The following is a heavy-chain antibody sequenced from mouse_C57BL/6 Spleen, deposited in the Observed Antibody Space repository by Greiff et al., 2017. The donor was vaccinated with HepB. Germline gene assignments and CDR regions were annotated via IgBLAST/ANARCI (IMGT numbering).Heavy chain of an antibody. V-gene: IGHV1-52*01. J-gene: IGHJ4*01. CDR3: ARGSNYGGAMDY. CDR2: IDPSDSET. CDR1: GYTFTSYW. Sequence: VKLQQPGAELVRPGSSVKLSCKASGYTFTSYWMHWVKQRPIQGLEWIGNIDPSDSETHYNQKFKDKATLTVDKSSSTAYMQLSSLTSEDSAVYYCARGSNYGGAMDYWGQGTSVTVSS. D-gene: IGHD2-5*01.